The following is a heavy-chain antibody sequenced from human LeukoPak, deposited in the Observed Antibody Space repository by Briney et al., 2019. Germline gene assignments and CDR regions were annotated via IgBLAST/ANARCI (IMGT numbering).Heavy chain of an antibody. CDR2: INHSGST. V-gene: IGHV4-34*01. CDR1: GXSFSGYY. Sequence: SETLSLTCAVYGXSFSGYYWNWIRQPPGKGLEWIGEINHSGSTNDNPSLKSRVTISVDTSKNQFYLKLSSVTAADTAVYYCAKFNMATTWFDPWGQGTLVTVSS. D-gene: IGHD4-17*01. J-gene: IGHJ5*02. CDR3: AKFNMATTWFDP.